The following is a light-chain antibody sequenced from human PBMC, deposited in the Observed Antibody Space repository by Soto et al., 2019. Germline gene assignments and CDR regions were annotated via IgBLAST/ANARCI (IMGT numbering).Light chain of an antibody. CDR1: QSVSSNY. Sequence: SQSVSSNYLAWYQQKPGQAPRLLIYGASSRATGIPDRFSGSGSGTDFTLTISSLEPEDSAVYYCQQPGTSPGTFGQGTKVDIK. V-gene: IGKV3-20*01. CDR2: GAS. J-gene: IGKJ1*01. CDR3: QQPGTSPGT.